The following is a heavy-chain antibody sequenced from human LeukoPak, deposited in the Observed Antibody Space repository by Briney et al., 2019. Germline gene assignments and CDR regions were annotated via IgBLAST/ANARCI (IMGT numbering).Heavy chain of an antibody. J-gene: IGHJ4*02. V-gene: IGHV4-34*01. Sequence: PSETLSLTCAVSGVSFNDYYWSWVRQTPGKGLEWIGEINHSEYTNDSPSLKSRVTLSIDTSGKQFSLNLRSVTVADTGIYYCTRMTTGHDYWGQGTLVTVSS. CDR2: INHSEYT. CDR3: TRMTTGHDY. CDR1: GVSFNDYY. D-gene: IGHD4-17*01.